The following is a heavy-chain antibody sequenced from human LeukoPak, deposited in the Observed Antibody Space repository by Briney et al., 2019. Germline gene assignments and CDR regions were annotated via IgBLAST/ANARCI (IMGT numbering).Heavy chain of an antibody. CDR2: ISAYNGNT. Sequence: GASVKVSCKASGYTFTSYGISWVRQAPGQGLEWMGWISAYNGNTNYAQKLQGRVTMTTDTSTSTAYMELRSLRSDDTAVYYCARDLALPGQIRLVGRGSRQFAFDIWGQGTMVTVSS. J-gene: IGHJ3*02. D-gene: IGHD2-2*01. CDR1: GYTFTSYG. V-gene: IGHV1-18*01. CDR3: ARDLALPGQIRLVGRGSRQFAFDI.